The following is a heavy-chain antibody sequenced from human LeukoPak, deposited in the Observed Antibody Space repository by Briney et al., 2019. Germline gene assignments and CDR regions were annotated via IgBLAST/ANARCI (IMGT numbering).Heavy chain of an antibody. CDR2: ISYDGSNK. CDR3: ARDAGGIAVAGHFDY. J-gene: IGHJ4*02. CDR1: GFTFSSYA. Sequence: GGSLRLSCAASGFTFSSYAMHWVRQAPGKGLEWVAVISYDGSNKYYADSVKGRFTISRDNSKNTLYLQMNSLRAEDTAVYYCARDAGGIAVAGHFDYWGQGTLVTVSS. V-gene: IGHV3-30-3*01. D-gene: IGHD6-19*01.